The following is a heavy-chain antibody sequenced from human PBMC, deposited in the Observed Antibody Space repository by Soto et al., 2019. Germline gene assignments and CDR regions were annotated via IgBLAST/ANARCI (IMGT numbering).Heavy chain of an antibody. D-gene: IGHD6-19*01. CDR2: ISYAGINK. CDR3: AREVSGWYQYFDY. Sequence: QVQLVESGGGVVQPGGSLRLSCAASGFTFSSNPMHWVRQTPGGGLEWVALISYAGINKHHADSVKGRFTISRDKSRSTLYLQMDSLRTEDTAVYYCAREVSGWYQYFDYWGQGTLVTVSS. CDR1: GFTFSSNP. V-gene: IGHV3-30-3*01. J-gene: IGHJ4*02.